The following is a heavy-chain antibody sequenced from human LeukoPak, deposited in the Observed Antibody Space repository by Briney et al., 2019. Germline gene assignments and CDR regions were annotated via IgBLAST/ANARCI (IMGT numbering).Heavy chain of an antibody. CDR1: GGTFSSYA. CDR3: ATFRLLPVIPVFEY. CDR2: IIPIFGTA. Sequence: SVKVSCKASGGTFSSYAISWVRQAPGQGLEWMGRIIPIFGTANYAQKFQGRVTITTDESTSTAYMELSSLRSEDTAVYYCATFRLLPVIPVFEYWGQGTLVTVSS. V-gene: IGHV1-69*05. J-gene: IGHJ4*02. D-gene: IGHD3-22*01.